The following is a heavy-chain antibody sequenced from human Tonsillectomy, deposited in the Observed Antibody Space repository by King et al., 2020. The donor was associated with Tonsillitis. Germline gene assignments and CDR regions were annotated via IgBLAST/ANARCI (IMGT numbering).Heavy chain of an antibody. CDR2: ISDDGKHE. CDR3: ARPPDSYFGSDIYFEF. CDR1: GFTFRSYA. D-gene: IGHD3-9*01. Sequence: EQLVQSGGGVVQPGRSLRLFCSASGFTFRSYAMHWLRQAPGKGLQWVAVISDDGKHEDYADSVKGRFTISRDNSNNTLFLQLNSVRPEDTAVYYCARPPDSYFGSDIYFEFWGQGTPVTVSS. J-gene: IGHJ4*02. V-gene: IGHV3-30*04.